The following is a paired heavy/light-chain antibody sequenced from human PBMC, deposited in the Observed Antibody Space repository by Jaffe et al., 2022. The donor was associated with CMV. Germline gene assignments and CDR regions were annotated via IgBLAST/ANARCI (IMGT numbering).Light chain of an antibody. J-gene: IGKJ4*01. V-gene: IGKV1-33*01. CDR1: QDIRNY. CDR2: DAS. Sequence: DIQMTQSPSSLSTSVGDRVTITCQASQDIRNYLNWYQQKPGKAPQLLIYDASNLEAGVPSRFSGSGSGTHFTFTISSLQPEDIATYYCQQYDNLPLTFGGGTKVEIK. CDR3: QQYDNLPLT.
Heavy chain of an antibody. CDR1: GFSFTSHG. Sequence: EVQLVESGGGLVQPGGSLRLSCAASGFSFTSHGMNWVRQAPGKGLEWVSYISGSSNIIYYADSVKGRFTISRDNAKNSLYLQMNSLRDEDTAVYYCARDGPYSSSSSVSFDQWGQGTLVSVSS. CDR2: ISGSSNII. J-gene: IGHJ4*02. D-gene: IGHD6-6*01. V-gene: IGHV3-48*02. CDR3: ARDGPYSSSSSVSFDQ.